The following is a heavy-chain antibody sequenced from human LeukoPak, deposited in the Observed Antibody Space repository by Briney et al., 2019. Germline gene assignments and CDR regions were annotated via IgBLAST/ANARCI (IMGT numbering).Heavy chain of an antibody. CDR3: ARVGYSSSGNYYNDRGAFDY. CDR2: IYHSGST. Sequence: SETLSLTCTVSGYSISSGYYWGWIRQPPGKGLEWIGSIYHSGSTYYNPSLKSRVTISVDTSKNQFSLKLSSVTAADTAVYYCARVGYSSSGNYYNDRGAFDYWGQGTLVTVSS. D-gene: IGHD3-10*01. V-gene: IGHV4-38-2*02. CDR1: GYSISSGYY. J-gene: IGHJ4*02.